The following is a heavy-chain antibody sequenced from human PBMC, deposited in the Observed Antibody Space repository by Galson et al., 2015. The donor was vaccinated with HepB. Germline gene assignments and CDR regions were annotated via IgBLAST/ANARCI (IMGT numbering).Heavy chain of an antibody. Sequence: CAISGDSVSSNSAAWNWIRQSPSRGLEWLGRTYYRSKWYNDYAVSVKSRITINPDTSKNQFSLQLNSVTPEDTAVYYCARQGLWELLGGFDYWGQGTLVTVSS. CDR1: GDSVSSNSAA. CDR2: TYYRSKWYN. D-gene: IGHD1-26*01. J-gene: IGHJ4*02. CDR3: ARQGLWELLGGFDY. V-gene: IGHV6-1*01.